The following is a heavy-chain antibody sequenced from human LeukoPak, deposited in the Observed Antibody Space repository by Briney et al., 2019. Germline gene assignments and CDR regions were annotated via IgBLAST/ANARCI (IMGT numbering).Heavy chain of an antibody. Sequence: SETPSLTCTVSGGSISGSSSYWAWIRQPPGKGLEWIGSIFYNGRTYYFPSLKSRVTISVDTSKNQFSLKLSSVTAADTAVYYCVRQYGSGSDFGYWGQGTLVTVSS. D-gene: IGHD3-10*01. J-gene: IGHJ4*02. CDR3: VRQYGSGSDFGY. CDR1: GGSISGSSSY. V-gene: IGHV4-39*01. CDR2: IFYNGRT.